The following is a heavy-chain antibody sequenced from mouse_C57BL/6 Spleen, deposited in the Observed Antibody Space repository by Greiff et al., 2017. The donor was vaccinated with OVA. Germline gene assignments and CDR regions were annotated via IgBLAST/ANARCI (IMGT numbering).Heavy chain of an antibody. V-gene: IGHV5-17*01. CDR3: ARSYYGNYDFDY. CDR2: ISSGSSTI. J-gene: IGHJ2*01. Sequence: EVLLVESGGGLVKPGGSLKLSCAAYGFTFSDYGMHWVRQAPEKGLEWVAYISSGSSTIYYADTVKGRYTISRDNAKNTLFLQMTSLRSEDTAMYYCARSYYGNYDFDYWGQGTTLTVSS. D-gene: IGHD2-10*01. CDR1: GFTFSDYG.